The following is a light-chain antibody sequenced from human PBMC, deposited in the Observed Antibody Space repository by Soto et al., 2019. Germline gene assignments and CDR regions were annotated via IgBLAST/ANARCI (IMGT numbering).Light chain of an antibody. Sequence: DIQMTQSPSSLSASVGDRVTITCRASQSISSYLNWYQQKPGKAPKLLIYAASSLQSGVPSRFSGSGSGTDFTLTISSLQPEDFATYYCQQSYSTPPITFGQGTRREI. J-gene: IGKJ5*01. CDR3: QQSYSTPPIT. CDR1: QSISSY. V-gene: IGKV1-39*01. CDR2: AAS.